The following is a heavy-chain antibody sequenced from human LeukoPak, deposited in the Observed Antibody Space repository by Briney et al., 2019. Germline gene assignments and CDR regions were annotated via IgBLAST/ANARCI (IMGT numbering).Heavy chain of an antibody. Sequence: PSETPSLTCTVSGGSISSYYWSWTRQPPGKGLEWIGYIYYSGSTNYNPSLKSRVTISVDTSKNQFSLKLSSVTAADTAVYYCARVSSGWNNYYYGMDVWGQGTTVTVSS. CDR1: GGSISSYY. D-gene: IGHD6-19*01. CDR3: ARVSSGWNNYYYGMDV. V-gene: IGHV4-59*08. J-gene: IGHJ6*02. CDR2: IYYSGST.